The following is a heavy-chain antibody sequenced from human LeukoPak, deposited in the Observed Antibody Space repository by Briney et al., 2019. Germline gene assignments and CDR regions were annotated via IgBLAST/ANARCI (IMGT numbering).Heavy chain of an antibody. D-gene: IGHD6-19*01. V-gene: IGHV3-23*01. Sequence: GGSLRLSCAASGFTFSSYGITWVRQAPGKGLEWVSTISATGGSTYYADSVKGRFTISRDNSKDTLYLQMNSPRAEDTAVYYCAKGGYSSGWRNYFDYWGQGTLVTVSS. J-gene: IGHJ4*02. CDR3: AKGGYSSGWRNYFDY. CDR2: ISATGGST. CDR1: GFTFSSYG.